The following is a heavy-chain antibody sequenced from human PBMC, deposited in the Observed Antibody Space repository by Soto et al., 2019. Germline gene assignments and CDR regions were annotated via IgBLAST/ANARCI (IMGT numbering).Heavy chain of an antibody. D-gene: IGHD3-3*01. CDR1: GFSLSNARMG. Sequence: QVTLKESGPVLVKPTETLTLTCTVSGFSLSNARMGVSWIRQPPGKALEWLAHIFSIDEKSYSTSLKSRLTISKDTSKSQVVLTMTNMDPVDTATYYCARIRSSDFWSGYYDYWGQGTLVTVSS. V-gene: IGHV2-26*01. J-gene: IGHJ4*02. CDR3: ARIRSSDFWSGYYDY. CDR2: IFSIDEK.